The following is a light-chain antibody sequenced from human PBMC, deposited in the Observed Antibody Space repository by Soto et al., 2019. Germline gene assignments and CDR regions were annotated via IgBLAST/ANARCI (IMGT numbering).Light chain of an antibody. CDR3: QQYGSSL. J-gene: IGKJ4*01. CDR2: GAS. V-gene: IGKV3-20*01. Sequence: IVLTQSPGILSLSPGERATLSCRASQSVSSSYLAWYQQRPGQAPRLLIYGASSRATGIPDRFSGSGSGTDFTLTISRLEPEDFAVYYCQQYGSSLFGGGNKV. CDR1: QSVSSSY.